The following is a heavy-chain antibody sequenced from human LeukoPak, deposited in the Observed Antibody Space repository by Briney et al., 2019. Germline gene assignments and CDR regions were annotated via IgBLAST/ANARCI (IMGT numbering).Heavy chain of an antibody. Sequence: PGGSLRLSCAASGFTVSSNYMSWVRQAPGKGLEWVSVIYSGGSTYYADFVKGRFTISRDNSKNTLYLQMNSLRAEDTAVYYCARELRNDFWKVAWFDPWGQGTLVTVSS. J-gene: IGHJ5*02. CDR1: GFTVSSNY. CDR2: IYSGGST. D-gene: IGHD3-3*01. V-gene: IGHV3-53*01. CDR3: ARELRNDFWKVAWFDP.